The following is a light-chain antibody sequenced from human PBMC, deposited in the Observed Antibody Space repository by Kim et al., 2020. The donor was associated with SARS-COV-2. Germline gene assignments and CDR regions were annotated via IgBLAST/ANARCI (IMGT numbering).Light chain of an antibody. V-gene: IGLV3-21*04. Sequence: AAGETARFTYDRNITGINSVLWYQHKPGHAPVDVIFYDSDRPSEIPERFSGSNSGGTATLSISRVEAGDEADYYCQGWDSISDRVFGGGTRLAVL. CDR2: YDS. CDR3: QGWDSISDRV. J-gene: IGLJ2*01. CDR1: ITGINS.